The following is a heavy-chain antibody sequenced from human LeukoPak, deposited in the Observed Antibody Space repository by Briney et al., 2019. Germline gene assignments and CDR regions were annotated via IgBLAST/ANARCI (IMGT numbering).Heavy chain of an antibody. J-gene: IGHJ4*02. V-gene: IGHV4-59*12. CDR1: GGSISSYY. Sequence: SETLSLTCTVSGGSISSYYWSWIRQPPGKGLEWIGYIYYSGSTNYNPSLKSRVTISVDKSKNQFSLNVNSVTAADTAVYYCAKKTFGGSRSFDYWGQGTLVTVSS. CDR3: AKKTFGGSRSFDY. CDR2: IYYSGST. D-gene: IGHD2-15*01.